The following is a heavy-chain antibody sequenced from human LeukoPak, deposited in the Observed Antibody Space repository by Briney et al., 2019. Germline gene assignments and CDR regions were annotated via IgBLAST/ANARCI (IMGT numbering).Heavy chain of an antibody. CDR2: IYYSGST. D-gene: IGHD6-13*01. CDR1: GGSISSYY. V-gene: IGHV4-59*01. Sequence: SETLSLTCTVSGGSISSYYWSWIRQPPGKGLEWIGYIYYSGSTNYNPPLKSRVTISVDTSKNQFSLKLSSVTAADTAVYYCARDGYSNTYYYYMDVWGKGTTVTVSS. CDR3: ARDGYSNTYYYYMDV. J-gene: IGHJ6*03.